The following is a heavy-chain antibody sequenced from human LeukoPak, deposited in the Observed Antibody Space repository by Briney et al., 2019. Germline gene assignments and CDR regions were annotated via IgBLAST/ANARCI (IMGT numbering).Heavy chain of an antibody. D-gene: IGHD4-17*01. CDR2: IHSGGST. Sequence: GGSLRLSCAASGFTVSSNYMSWVRQAPGKGLEWVSVIHSGGSTYYADSVKGRFTISRHNSKNTLYLQMNSLRAEDTAVYYCARAGDYGDYVLDYWGQGTLVTVSS. V-gene: IGHV3-53*04. CDR1: GFTVSSNY. J-gene: IGHJ4*02. CDR3: ARAGDYGDYVLDY.